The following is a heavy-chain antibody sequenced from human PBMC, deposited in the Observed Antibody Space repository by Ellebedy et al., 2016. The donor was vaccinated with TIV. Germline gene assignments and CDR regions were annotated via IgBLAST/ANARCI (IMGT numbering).Heavy chain of an antibody. D-gene: IGHD2-8*01. Sequence: GESLKISXAASGVTSTSDWLNWLRQPPGKGLEWVANVNPDGSVKNYVDSVKGRFTISRDNSKNSQYLQMNSLRVEDTAVYYCARDWQWAFDPWGQGTLVTVSS. CDR2: VNPDGSVK. V-gene: IGHV3-7*01. J-gene: IGHJ5*02. CDR3: ARDWQWAFDP. CDR1: GVTSTSDW.